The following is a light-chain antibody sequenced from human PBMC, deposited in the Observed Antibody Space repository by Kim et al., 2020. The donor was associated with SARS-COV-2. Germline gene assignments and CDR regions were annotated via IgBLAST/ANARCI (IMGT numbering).Light chain of an antibody. V-gene: IGLV1-40*01. J-gene: IGLJ3*02. CDR1: SSNIGAGYD. CDR3: QSYDSSLSGSV. Sequence: RVTLSCTGSSSNIGAGYDVHWYQQLPGTAPKLLIYDNTNRPSGVPDRFAGSNSGTSASLAITGLQAEDEADYYCQSYDSSLSGSVFGGGTKLTVL. CDR2: DNT.